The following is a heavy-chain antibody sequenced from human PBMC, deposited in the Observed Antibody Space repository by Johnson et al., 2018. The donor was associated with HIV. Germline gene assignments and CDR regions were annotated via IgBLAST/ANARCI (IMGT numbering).Heavy chain of an antibody. Sequence: GGVVQPGGSLRLSCAASGFTFSSYAMSWVRQAPGKGLEWVSAISGSGGSTYYADSVKGRFTISRDNSKKTLYLQMHSLRDEDTAVYYCAKDSPAADAFDIWGQGTMVTVSS. D-gene: IGHD6-25*01. CDR2: ISGSGGST. V-gene: IGHV3-23*01. J-gene: IGHJ3*02. CDR3: AKDSPAADAFDI. CDR1: GFTFSSYA.